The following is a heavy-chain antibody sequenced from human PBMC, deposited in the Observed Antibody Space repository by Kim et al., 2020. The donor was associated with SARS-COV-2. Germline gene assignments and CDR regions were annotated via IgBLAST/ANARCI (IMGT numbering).Heavy chain of an antibody. CDR1: GGSISSYY. V-gene: IGHV4-59*01. CDR3: ARVASSIAVAVAFDP. Sequence: SETLSLTCTVSGGSISSYYWSWIRQPPGKGLERIGYIYYSGSTNYNPSLKSRVTISVDTSKNQFSLKLSSVTAADTAEYYCARVASSIAVAVAFDPWGQGTLVTVSS. J-gene: IGHJ5*02. D-gene: IGHD6-19*01. CDR2: IYYSGST.